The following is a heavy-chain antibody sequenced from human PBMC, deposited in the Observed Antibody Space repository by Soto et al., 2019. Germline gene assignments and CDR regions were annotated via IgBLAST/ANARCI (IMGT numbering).Heavy chain of an antibody. J-gene: IGHJ4*02. Sequence: GGSLRLSCAASGFTFSSYAMSWVRQAPGKGLEWVSAISGSGGSTYYADSVKGRFTISRGNSKNTLYLQMNSLRAEDTAVYYCAKDSTYSSSWYGGDYFDYWGQGTLVTVSS. CDR2: ISGSGGST. CDR3: AKDSTYSSSWYGGDYFDY. D-gene: IGHD6-13*01. V-gene: IGHV3-23*01. CDR1: GFTFSSYA.